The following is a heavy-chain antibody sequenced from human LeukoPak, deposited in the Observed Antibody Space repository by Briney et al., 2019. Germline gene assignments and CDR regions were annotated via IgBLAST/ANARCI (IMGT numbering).Heavy chain of an antibody. CDR1: GYTFTGYY. D-gene: IGHD3-22*01. CDR2: TNPNSGGT. J-gene: IGHJ4*02. V-gene: IGHV1-2*02. Sequence: ASVKVSCKASGYTFTGYYMHWVRQAPGQGLEWMGWTNPNSGGTNYAQKFQGRVTMTRDTSISTAYMELSRLRSDDTAVYYCARDPGYYDSSGYPVFGYWGQGTLVTVSS. CDR3: ARDPGYYDSSGYPVFGY.